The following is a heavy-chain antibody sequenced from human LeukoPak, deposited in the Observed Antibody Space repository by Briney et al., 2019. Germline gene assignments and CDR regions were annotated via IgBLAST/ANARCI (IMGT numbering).Heavy chain of an antibody. Sequence: GGTLRLSCAASGFTFSSYGMSWVRQAPGKGLEWVSAISGSGGSTYYADSVKGRFTISRDNSKNTLYLQMNSLRAEDTAVYYCAKDPSTIPTGFDYWGQGTLVTVSS. D-gene: IGHD5/OR15-5a*01. V-gene: IGHV3-23*01. CDR1: GFTFSSYG. CDR3: AKDPSTIPTGFDY. CDR2: ISGSGGST. J-gene: IGHJ4*02.